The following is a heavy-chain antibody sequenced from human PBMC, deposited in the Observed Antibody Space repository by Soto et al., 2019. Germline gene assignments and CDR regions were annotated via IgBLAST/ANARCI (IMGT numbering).Heavy chain of an antibody. D-gene: IGHD3-10*01. J-gene: IGHJ6*03. CDR1: GYTFTDYY. V-gene: IGHV1-2*04. CDR3: ATSFRGGTYYYYMDV. CDR2: INPNSGGT. Sequence: ASVKVSCKASGYTFTDYYIHWVRQAPGQGLEWMGWINPNSGGTNYAQKFQGWVTMTRDTSISTAYMELSRLRSDDTAVYYCATSFRGGTYYYYMDVWGKGTTVTVSS.